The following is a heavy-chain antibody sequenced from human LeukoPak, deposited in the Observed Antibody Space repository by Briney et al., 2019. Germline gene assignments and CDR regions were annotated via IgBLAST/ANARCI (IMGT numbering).Heavy chain of an antibody. V-gene: IGHV1-18*01. D-gene: IGHD2-2*01. J-gene: IGHJ6*02. Sequence: GASVKVSCKASGYTFTSYGISWVRQAPGQGLEWMGWISAYNGNTNYAQKLQGRVTMTTDTSTSTAYMELRSLRSDDTAVYYCAREPRYCSSTSCYYYYGMDVWGQGTTVTVSS. CDR2: ISAYNGNT. CDR3: AREPRYCSSTSCYYYYGMDV. CDR1: GYTFTSYG.